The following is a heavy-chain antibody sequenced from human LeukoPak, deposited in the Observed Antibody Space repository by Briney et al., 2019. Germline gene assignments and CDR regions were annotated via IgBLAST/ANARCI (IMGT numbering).Heavy chain of an antibody. J-gene: IGHJ5*02. Sequence: PSQTLSLTCTVSGGSITSGGYYWSWIRQHPGKGLEWIGYIHYSGSTYYNPSLNSRLTISVDTSKNQFSLKLISVTAADTAVYYCARTSGSGSYYNRGWFDPWGQGTPVTVSS. CDR2: IHYSGST. CDR1: GGSITSGGYY. V-gene: IGHV4-31*03. D-gene: IGHD3-10*01. CDR3: ARTSGSGSYYNRGWFDP.